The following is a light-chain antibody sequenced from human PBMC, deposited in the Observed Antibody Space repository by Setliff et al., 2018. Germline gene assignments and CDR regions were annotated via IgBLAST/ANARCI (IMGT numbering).Light chain of an antibody. CDR1: GSDVGDYKY. Sequence: QSALTQPASVSGSPGQSITISCTGSGSDVGDYKYVSWYQQHPGKAPKLIIYEVSNRPSGVSNRFSGSKSGNTASLIISGLQAEDEADYYCTSYTNSAVFGTGTKV. CDR2: EVS. V-gene: IGLV2-14*01. CDR3: TSYTNSAV. J-gene: IGLJ1*01.